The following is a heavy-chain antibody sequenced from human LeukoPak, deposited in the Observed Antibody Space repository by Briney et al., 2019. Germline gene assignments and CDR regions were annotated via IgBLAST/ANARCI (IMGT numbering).Heavy chain of an antibody. CDR1: GGSISSDY. CDR2: IYYSGRT. Sequence: PSETLSLTCTVSGGSISSDYWSWIRQPPGKGLEWIGYIYYSGRTYYNPSLKSRITTSVDTSKNQFSLKLSSVTAADTAVYYCVRGFYSPHYWGQGTLVTVSS. D-gene: IGHD4-11*01. V-gene: IGHV4-59*01. J-gene: IGHJ4*02. CDR3: VRGFYSPHY.